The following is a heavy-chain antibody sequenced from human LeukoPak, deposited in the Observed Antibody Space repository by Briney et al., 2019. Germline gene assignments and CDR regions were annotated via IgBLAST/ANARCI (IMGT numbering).Heavy chain of an antibody. CDR2: IYHSGST. J-gene: IGHJ6*03. CDR1: GGSISSRNW. Sequence: SETLSLTCAVSGGSISSRNWWSWVRQPPGKGLEWIGEIYHSGSTNYNPSLKSRVTISMDKSKNQFSLNLSSVTAADTAMYYCARGYCSGGSCYSYYYYNYMDVWGKGTTVTVSS. CDR3: ARGYCSGGSCYSYYYYNYMDV. V-gene: IGHV4-4*02. D-gene: IGHD2-15*01.